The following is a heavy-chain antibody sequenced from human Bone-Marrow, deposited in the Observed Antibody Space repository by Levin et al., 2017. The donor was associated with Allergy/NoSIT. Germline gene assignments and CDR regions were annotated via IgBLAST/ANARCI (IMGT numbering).Heavy chain of an antibody. D-gene: IGHD2/OR15-2a*01. V-gene: IGHV3-21*01. CDR1: GFTFSDYS. CDR3: VRGIIGDVRVAHKEAFDV. Sequence: PGESLKISCLVSGFTFSDYSIYWVRQAPGKGLEWISSISGDSSDLYYADSVKGRFTISRDNAKNSLNLQVSSLRAEDTAVYHCVRGIIGDVRVAHKEAFDVWGQGTMVTVSS. CDR2: ISGDSSDL. J-gene: IGHJ3*01.